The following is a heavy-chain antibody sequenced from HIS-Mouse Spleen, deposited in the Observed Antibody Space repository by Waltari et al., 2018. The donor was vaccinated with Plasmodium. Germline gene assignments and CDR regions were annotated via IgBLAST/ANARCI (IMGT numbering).Heavy chain of an antibody. V-gene: IGHV3-30*18. CDR3: AKEVLGYYDFWSRPDY. J-gene: IGHJ4*02. CDR1: GFTFSSYG. CDR2: ISYDGSNK. D-gene: IGHD3-3*01. Sequence: QVQLVESGGGVVQPGRSLRLSLAASGFTFSSYGMHWVSQAPGKGLELVAVISYDGSNKYYADSVKGRFTISRDNSKNTLYLQMNSLRAEDTAVYYCAKEVLGYYDFWSRPDYWGQGTLVTVSS.